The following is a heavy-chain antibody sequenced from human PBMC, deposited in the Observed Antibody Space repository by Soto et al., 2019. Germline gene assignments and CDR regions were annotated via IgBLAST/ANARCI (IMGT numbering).Heavy chain of an antibody. CDR2: INHSGST. CDR3: ARGSPGKLDY. J-gene: IGHJ4*02. CDR1: GGSFSGYY. V-gene: IGHV4-34*01. Sequence: SETLSLSCAVYGGSFSGYYWSWIRQPPGKGLEWIGEINHSGSTNYNPSLKSRVTISVDTSKNQFSLKLSSVTAADTAVYYCARGSPGKLDYWGQGTLVTVS.